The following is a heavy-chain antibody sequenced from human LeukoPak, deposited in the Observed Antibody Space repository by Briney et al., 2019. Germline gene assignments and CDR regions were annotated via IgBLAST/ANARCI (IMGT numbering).Heavy chain of an antibody. Sequence: SETLSLTCTVSGYSISSGYDWGWIRQPPGKGLEWIGSIYYRRTTYYNPSLKSRVTISIDTSKNQFSLKLSSVTAADTAVYYCAWKYYYDSSGYFYVDHWGQGTLVTVSS. V-gene: IGHV4-38-2*02. CDR2: IYYRRTT. CDR1: GYSISSGYD. CDR3: AWKYYYDSSGYFYVDH. J-gene: IGHJ4*02. D-gene: IGHD3-22*01.